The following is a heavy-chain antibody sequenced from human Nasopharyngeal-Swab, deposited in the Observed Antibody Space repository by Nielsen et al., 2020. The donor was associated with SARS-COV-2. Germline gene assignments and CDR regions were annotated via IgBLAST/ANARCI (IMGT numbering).Heavy chain of an antibody. CDR2: IGTAGDT. Sequence: GGSLRLSCAASGFTFSSYAMHWVRQATGKGLEWVSAIGTAGDTYYPGSVKGRFTISRENAKNSLYLQMNSLRAGDTAVYYCARGSSWYSSYYGMDVWGQGTTVTVSS. D-gene: IGHD6-13*01. V-gene: IGHV3-13*04. J-gene: IGHJ6*02. CDR1: GFTFSSYA. CDR3: ARGSSWYSSYYGMDV.